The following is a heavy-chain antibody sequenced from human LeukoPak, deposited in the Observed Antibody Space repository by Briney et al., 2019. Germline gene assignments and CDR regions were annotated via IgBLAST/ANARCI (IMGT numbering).Heavy chain of an antibody. V-gene: IGHV4-34*01. J-gene: IGHJ5*02. D-gene: IGHD3-16*02. CDR3: ARGTGYVWGSYRYTAWFDP. CDR2: INHSGST. Sequence: SETLSLTCAVYGGSFSGYYWSWIRQPPGKGLEWIGEINHSGSTNYNPSLKSRVTISVDTSKNQFSLKLSSVTAADTAVYYCARGTGYVWGSYRYTAWFDPWGQGTLVTVSS. CDR1: GGSFSGYY.